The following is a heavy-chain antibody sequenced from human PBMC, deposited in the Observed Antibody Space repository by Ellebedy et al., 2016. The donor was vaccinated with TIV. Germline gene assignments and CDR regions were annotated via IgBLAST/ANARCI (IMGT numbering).Heavy chain of an antibody. CDR2: IYSRGST. J-gene: IGHJ4*02. D-gene: IGHD5-24*01. V-gene: IGHV4-39*07. CDR3: ASRAY. CDR1: GGSIISGNFL. Sequence: SETLSLTXPVSGGSIISGNFLWDWIRQPPGKGLEWIGTIYSRGSTYYNPSLESRLTISVDTSKNQFSLKVNSVTAADTAVYYCASRAYWGQGTLVTVSS.